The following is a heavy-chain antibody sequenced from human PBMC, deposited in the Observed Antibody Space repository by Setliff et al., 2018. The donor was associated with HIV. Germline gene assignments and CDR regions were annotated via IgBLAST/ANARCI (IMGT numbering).Heavy chain of an antibody. Sequence: KTSETLSLTCAVYGGSFSDYSWNWIRQPPGKGLEWIGEINHSGSTNCNPFLQSRVTISVDTSKKQVSLNVRSVTAADTAVYYCARRGWNGYKSFEDWGQGTQVTVSS. V-gene: IGHV4-34*01. J-gene: IGHJ4*02. CDR3: ARRGWNGYKSFED. D-gene: IGHD1-1*01. CDR2: INHSGST. CDR1: GGSFSDYS.